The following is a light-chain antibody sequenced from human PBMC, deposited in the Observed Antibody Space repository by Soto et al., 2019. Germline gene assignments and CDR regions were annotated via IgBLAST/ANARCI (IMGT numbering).Light chain of an antibody. J-gene: IGKJ4*01. CDR1: QSLLHINGYNY. V-gene: IGKV2-28*01. CDR3: MQALRPPLT. CDR2: LGY. Sequence: DLVMTQSPLSLPVTPGEPASISCRSSQSLLHINGYNYLDWYLQKPGQSPQLLIYLGYNRASGVPDRFSGSGSGTDFTLKISRVEAEDVGVYYCMQALRPPLTFGGGTKVEIK.